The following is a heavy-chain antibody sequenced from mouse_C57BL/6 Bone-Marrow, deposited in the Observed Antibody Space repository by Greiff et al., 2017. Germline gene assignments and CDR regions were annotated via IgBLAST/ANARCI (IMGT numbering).Heavy chain of an antibody. CDR3: ARDLGYFDV. CDR2: IYPRSGNT. CDR1: GYTFTSYG. Sequence: QVQLKQSGAELARPGASVKLSCKASGYTFTSYGISWVKQRTGQGLEWIGEIYPRSGNTYYNEKFKGKATLTADKSSSTAYMELRSLTSEDYAVYFCARDLGYFDVWGTGTTVTVSS. J-gene: IGHJ1*03. V-gene: IGHV1-81*01.